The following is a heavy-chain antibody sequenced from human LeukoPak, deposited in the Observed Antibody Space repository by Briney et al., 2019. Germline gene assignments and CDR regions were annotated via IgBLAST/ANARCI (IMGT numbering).Heavy chain of an antibody. V-gene: IGHV3-74*01. CDR3: TRPRDH. CDR2: ITSDGTST. Sequence: PGGSLRLSCAASGFTFSNYWMHWVRQAPGKGLVWVSRITSDGTSTSYADSVMGRFTISRDNAKNTLYLQMNSLRVDDTAVYYCTRPRDHWGQGPLSPVSS. J-gene: IGHJ4*02. CDR1: GFTFSNYW.